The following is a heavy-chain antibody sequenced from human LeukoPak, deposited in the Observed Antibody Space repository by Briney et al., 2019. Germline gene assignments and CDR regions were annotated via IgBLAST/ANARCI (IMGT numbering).Heavy chain of an antibody. CDR1: GDSVSRNTAA. Sequence: SQTLSLTCAISGDSVSRNTAAWNWFRQSPSRGLEWLGRTYYRSKWYDDYAVSVKSRITINPGTSKNQFSLQLNSVTPDDTAVYYCARGGAVGATTFDYWGQGTLVTVSS. CDR3: ARGGAVGATTFDY. J-gene: IGHJ4*02. V-gene: IGHV6-1*01. CDR2: TYYRSKWYD. D-gene: IGHD1-26*01.